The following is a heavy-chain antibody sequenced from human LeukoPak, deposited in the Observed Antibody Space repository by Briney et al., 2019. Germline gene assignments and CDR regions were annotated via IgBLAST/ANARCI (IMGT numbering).Heavy chain of an antibody. CDR1: GLTFSNVW. CDR2: IKSKTHGGTT. V-gene: IGHV3-15*01. D-gene: IGHD1-26*01. CDR3: ITDPGEWEPI. J-gene: IGHJ3*02. Sequence: GGSLRLSCVVSGLTFSNVWMSWVRQAPGKGLEWVGRIKSKTHGGTTDYAAPVYGRFTVSRDDSKNTLYLQMNSLKLEDTAVYYCITDPGEWEPIWGQGTMVTVSS.